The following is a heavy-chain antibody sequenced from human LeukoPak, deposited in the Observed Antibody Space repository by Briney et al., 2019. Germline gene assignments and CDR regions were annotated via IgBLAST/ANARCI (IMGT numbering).Heavy chain of an antibody. V-gene: IGHV4-61*02. J-gene: IGHJ5*02. CDR3: AREVEGATRFDP. Sequence: SETLSLTCTVSGDSISSSSSYYWSWIRQPAGKGLEWIGRTHTSGSTNYNPSLKSRVTISVDTSKNQFSLKLSSVTAADTAVYYCAREVEGATRFDPWGQGTLVTVSS. CDR2: THTSGST. CDR1: GDSISSSSSYY. D-gene: IGHD1-26*01.